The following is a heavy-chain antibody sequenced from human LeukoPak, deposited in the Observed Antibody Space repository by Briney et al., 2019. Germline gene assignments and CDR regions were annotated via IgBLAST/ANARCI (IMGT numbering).Heavy chain of an antibody. CDR1: GFTFAAYG. Sequence: HPGGSLRLSCAASGFTFAAYGMSWVRQAPGKGLEWVSTVSGGGATTYYADSVKGRFTISRDNSKNTMYLEMNSLTAEDTAVYYCAKEKVRYFDYWGQGTLATVSS. CDR2: VSGGGATT. CDR3: AKEKVRYFDY. J-gene: IGHJ4*02. V-gene: IGHV3-23*01.